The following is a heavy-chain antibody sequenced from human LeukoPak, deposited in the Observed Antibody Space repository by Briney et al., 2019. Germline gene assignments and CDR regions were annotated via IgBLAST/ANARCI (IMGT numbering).Heavy chain of an antibody. J-gene: IGHJ3*02. CDR2: IYSGGST. CDR3: ARTTGYSSGWYEGSDAFDI. D-gene: IGHD6-19*01. V-gene: IGHV3-66*01. CDR1: GFTVSSNY. Sequence: GGSLRLSCAASGFTVSSNYMSWVRQAPGKGLEWVSVIYSGGSTYYADSVKGRFTISRDNSKNTLYLQMNSLRAEDTAVYYCARTTGYSSGWYEGSDAFDIWGQGTMVTVSS.